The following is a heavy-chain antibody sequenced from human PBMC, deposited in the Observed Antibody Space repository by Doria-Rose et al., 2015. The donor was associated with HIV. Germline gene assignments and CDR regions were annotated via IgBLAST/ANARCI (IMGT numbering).Heavy chain of an antibody. CDR2: IFSNDER. CDR1: GVSLSSPAMG. Sequence: QVTLKESGPVLVKPTETLTLTCTVSGVSLSSPAMGVSWIRQPPGKALEWLANIFSNDERSYKTSLKSRLTISRCTAKSQVVLTMTDMDPVDTATYYCARIRSSRWYHKYYFDFWGQGTLVIVSA. V-gene: IGHV2-26*01. J-gene: IGHJ4*02. D-gene: IGHD6-13*01. CDR3: ARIRSSRWYHKYYFDF.